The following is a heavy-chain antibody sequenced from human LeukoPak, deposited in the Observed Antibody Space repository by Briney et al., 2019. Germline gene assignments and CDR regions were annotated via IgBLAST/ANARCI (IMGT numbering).Heavy chain of an antibody. CDR2: VSRSGTTI. Sequence: GGSLRLSCAASGLTLSSYEMNWVRQAPGKGLEWVSYVSRSGTTIYYADSVKGRFTISRDNAKNSLYLQMNSLRAEDTAVYYCATYSTSSRAGFEYWGQGTLVTVSS. V-gene: IGHV3-48*03. CDR1: GLTLSSYE. J-gene: IGHJ4*02. D-gene: IGHD6-6*01. CDR3: ATYSTSSRAGFEY.